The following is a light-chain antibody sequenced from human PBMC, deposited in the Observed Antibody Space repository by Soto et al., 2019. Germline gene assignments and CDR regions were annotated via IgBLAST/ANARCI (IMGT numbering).Light chain of an antibody. CDR3: QQSYSDPRT. CDR1: QSLSSD. CDR2: SAS. J-gene: IGKJ1*01. V-gene: IGKV3-15*01. Sequence: EIVMTQSPATLSGSPGERATLSCRASQSLSSDLAWYQQKPGQAPRLLIYSASTMSTGIPARFSGSGSGTDFTLTISSLQPEDFATYYCQQSYSDPRTFGLGTKVDIK.